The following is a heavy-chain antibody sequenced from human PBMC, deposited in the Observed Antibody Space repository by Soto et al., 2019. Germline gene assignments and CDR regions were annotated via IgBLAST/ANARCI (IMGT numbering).Heavy chain of an antibody. CDR3: ARGRYYDFWSGYLPAAFDI. V-gene: IGHV3-21*01. D-gene: IGHD3-3*01. J-gene: IGHJ3*02. Sequence: EVQLVESGGGLVKPGGSLRLSCAASGFTFSSYSMNWVRQAPGKGLEWVSSISSSSSYIYYADSVKGRFTISRDNAKNSLYLQMNSLRAEDTAVYYCARGRYYDFWSGYLPAAFDIWGQGIMVTVSS. CDR1: GFTFSSYS. CDR2: ISSSSSYI.